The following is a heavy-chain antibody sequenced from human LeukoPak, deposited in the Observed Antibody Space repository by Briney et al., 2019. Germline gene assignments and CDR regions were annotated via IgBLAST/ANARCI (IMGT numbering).Heavy chain of an antibody. CDR1: GFTFSSYE. CDR2: ISSSGSTI. D-gene: IGHD3-10*01. J-gene: IGHJ4*02. CDR3: APTGSYYKGGY. V-gene: IGHV3-48*03. Sequence: GGSLRLSCAASGFTFSSYEMNWVRQAPGKGLEWVSYISSSGSTIYYADSVKGRFTISRDNAKNSLYLQMNSLRAEDTAVYYCAPTGSYYKGGYWGQGTLVTVSS.